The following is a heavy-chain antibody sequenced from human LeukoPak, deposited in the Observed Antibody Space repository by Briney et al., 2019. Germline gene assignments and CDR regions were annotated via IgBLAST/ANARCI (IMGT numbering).Heavy chain of an antibody. V-gene: IGHV3-23*01. D-gene: IGHD6-19*01. Sequence: GGSLRLSCAASGFTFRSYAMSWVRQAPGKGLEWVSAISGSGGRKYYADSVKGRFTISRDNSKNTLYVKMNSLRAEDTALCYCAKGPGYSSGWSSAEYFQHWGQGTLVTVSS. CDR2: ISGSGGRK. J-gene: IGHJ1*01. CDR1: GFTFRSYA. CDR3: AKGPGYSSGWSSAEYFQH.